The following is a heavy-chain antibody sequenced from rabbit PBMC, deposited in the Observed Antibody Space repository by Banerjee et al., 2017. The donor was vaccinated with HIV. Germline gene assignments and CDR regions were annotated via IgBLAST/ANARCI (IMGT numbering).Heavy chain of an antibody. J-gene: IGHJ4*01. D-gene: IGHD4-1*01. Sequence: ASGFDFSSYGVSWVRQAPGKGLEWIACINTSSGSTVYATWAKGRFTISRTSSTTVALQMTSLTAADTATYFCARDLAGVIGWNFNLWGPGTLVTVS. CDR1: GFDFSSYG. V-gene: IGHV1S40*01. CDR2: INTSSGST. CDR3: ARDLAGVIGWNFNL.